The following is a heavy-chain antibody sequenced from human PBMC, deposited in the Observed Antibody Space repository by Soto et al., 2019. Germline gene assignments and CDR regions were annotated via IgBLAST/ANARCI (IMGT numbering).Heavy chain of an antibody. Sequence: SATLSLTCTVSDGSVSSGSYYWTWMRQPAGKGLEWIGYIYSSGSTLYNPSLKSRFIISADTSMNQFSLKLSSVTAADTAVYYCARDSMALFDSWGQGPLVT. V-gene: IGHV4-61*01. CDR1: DGSVSSGSYY. J-gene: IGHJ4*02. D-gene: IGHD5-12*01. CDR2: IYSSGST. CDR3: ARDSMALFDS.